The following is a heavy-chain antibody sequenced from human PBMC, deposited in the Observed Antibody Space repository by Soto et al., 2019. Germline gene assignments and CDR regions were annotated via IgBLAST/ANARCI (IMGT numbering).Heavy chain of an antibody. CDR3: ARDENAYCSGGSCYSAWFDP. CDR2: IYYSGST. Sequence: SETLSLTCTVSGGSISSYYWSWIRQPPGKGLEWIGYIYYSGSTNYNPSLKSRVTISVDTSKNQFSLKLSSVTAADTAVYYCARDENAYCSGGSCYSAWFDPWGQGTLVTVSS. J-gene: IGHJ5*02. D-gene: IGHD2-15*01. V-gene: IGHV4-59*01. CDR1: GGSISSYY.